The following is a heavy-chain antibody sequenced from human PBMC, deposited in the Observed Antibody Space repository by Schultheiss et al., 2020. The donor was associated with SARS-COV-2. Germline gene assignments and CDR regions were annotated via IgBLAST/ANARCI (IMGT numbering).Heavy chain of an antibody. V-gene: IGHV3-11*01. Sequence: GGSLRLSCTASGFTFSDYYMNWVRQAPGKGLEWVSYISSSSSTIYYADSVKGRFTISRDNAKNSLYLQMNSLRAEDTALYYCAKDRRGGRHYYYYGMDVWGQGTTVTVSS. CDR2: ISSSSSTI. CDR3: AKDRRGGRHYYYYGMDV. D-gene: IGHD2-15*01. CDR1: GFTFSDYY. J-gene: IGHJ6*02.